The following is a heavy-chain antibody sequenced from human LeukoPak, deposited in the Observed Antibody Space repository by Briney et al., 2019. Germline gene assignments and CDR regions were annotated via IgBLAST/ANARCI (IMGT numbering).Heavy chain of an antibody. J-gene: IGHJ4*02. CDR2: VSYDGSNK. Sequence: PGGSLRLSCAASGFTFSSYAMHWVRQAPGKGLEWVAVVSYDGSNKYYADSVKGRFTISRDNSKNTLYLQMNSLRAEDTAVYYCAKFFIPTEWFGESPIYYFDYWGQGTLVTVSS. V-gene: IGHV3-30*04. CDR3: AKFFIPTEWFGESPIYYFDY. CDR1: GFTFSSYA. D-gene: IGHD3-10*01.